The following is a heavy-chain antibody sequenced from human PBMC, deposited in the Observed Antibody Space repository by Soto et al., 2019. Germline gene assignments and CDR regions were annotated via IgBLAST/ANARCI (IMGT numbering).Heavy chain of an antibody. J-gene: IGHJ3*02. CDR2: IKSKTDGGTT. Sequence: EVQLVESGGGLVKPGGSLRLSCAASGFTFSNAWMSWVRQAPGKGLEWVGRIKSKTDGGTTDYAAPVKGRFTISRDDSKNTLYLQMNSLKTEDTAVYYCTTLPTSDFWRGDDAFDIWGQGTMVTVSS. V-gene: IGHV3-15*01. D-gene: IGHD3-3*01. CDR1: GFTFSNAW. CDR3: TTLPTSDFWRGDDAFDI.